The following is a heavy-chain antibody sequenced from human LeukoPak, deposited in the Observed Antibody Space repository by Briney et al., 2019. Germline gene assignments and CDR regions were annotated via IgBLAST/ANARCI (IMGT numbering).Heavy chain of an antibody. D-gene: IGHD3-16*01. V-gene: IGHV3-74*01. CDR2: INTDGSTT. CDR3: ARDASRTMDV. CDR1: GFTFSGYW. J-gene: IGHJ6*02. Sequence: GGSLRLSCAASGFTFSGYWMHWVRHAPGKGLVWVSIINTDGSTTRYADSVKGRFTISRDNAKNTLYLQINSPRVEDTAVYFCARDASRTMDVWGQGTTVTV.